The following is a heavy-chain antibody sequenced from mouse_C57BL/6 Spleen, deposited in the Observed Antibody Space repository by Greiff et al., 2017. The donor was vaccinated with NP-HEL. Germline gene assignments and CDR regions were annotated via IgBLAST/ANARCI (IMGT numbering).Heavy chain of an antibody. D-gene: IGHD1-1*01. Sequence: EVHLVESGGGLVKPGGSLKLSCAASGFTFSDYGMHWVRQAPEKGLEWVAYISSGSSTIYYADTVKGRFTISRDNAKNTLFLQMTSLRSEDTAMYYCAVVGYYAMDYWGQGTSVTVSS. CDR2: ISSGSSTI. CDR1: GFTFSDYG. V-gene: IGHV5-17*01. CDR3: AVVGYYAMDY. J-gene: IGHJ4*01.